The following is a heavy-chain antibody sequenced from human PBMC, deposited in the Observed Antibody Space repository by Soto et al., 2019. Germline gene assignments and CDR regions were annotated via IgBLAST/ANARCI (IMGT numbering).Heavy chain of an antibody. CDR2: IWYDGSKK. CDR1: GFTFSSSG. J-gene: IGHJ4*02. V-gene: IGHV3-30*02. CDR3: ARDPLWEQQLSHLDY. D-gene: IGHD6-13*01. Sequence: GGSLRLSCAASGFTFSSSGMHWVRQAPGKGLEWVAIIWYDGSKKYYADSVKGRFTISRDNSKNTLYLQMNSLRAEDTAMYYCARDPLWEQQLSHLDYWGQGMLVTVSS.